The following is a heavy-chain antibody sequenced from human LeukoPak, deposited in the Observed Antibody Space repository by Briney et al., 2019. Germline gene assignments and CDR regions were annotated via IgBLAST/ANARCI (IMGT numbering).Heavy chain of an antibody. D-gene: IGHD2-15*01. CDR2: IYYSGST. Sequence: PSETLSLTCTVSGVSISSSSYYWGWIRQPPGKGLEWIGSIYYSGSTYYNPSLKSRVTISVDTSKNQFSLKLSSVTAADTAVYYCARSFNRVEVLCDIWGQGTMVTVSS. CDR3: ARSFNRVEVLCDI. V-gene: IGHV4-39*07. J-gene: IGHJ3*02. CDR1: GVSISSSSYY.